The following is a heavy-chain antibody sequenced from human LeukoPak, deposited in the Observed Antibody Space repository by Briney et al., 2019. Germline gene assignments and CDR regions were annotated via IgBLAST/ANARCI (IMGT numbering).Heavy chain of an antibody. CDR3: AKATDYLL. CDR1: GFTVSSNY. V-gene: IGHV3-53*01. J-gene: IGHJ4*02. Sequence: GGSLRLSCAASGFTVSSNYMSWVRQAPGKGLEWVSVIYSGGSTYYADSVKGRFTISRDNSENTLFLRMNSLRAEDTAVYYCAKATDYLLWGQGTLVIVSS. D-gene: IGHD3-16*01. CDR2: IYSGGST.